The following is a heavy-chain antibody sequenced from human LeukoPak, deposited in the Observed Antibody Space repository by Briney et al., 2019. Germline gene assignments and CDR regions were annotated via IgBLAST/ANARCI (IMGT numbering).Heavy chain of an antibody. D-gene: IGHD6-13*01. J-gene: IGHJ4*02. Sequence: GGSLRLSCAASGFSFDDYAMHWVRQAPGKGLEWVAVISYDGSNKYYADSVKGRFTISRDNSRNTLYLQMNSLRAEDTAVYYCARVYSSSWYGDYWGQGTLVTVSS. CDR1: GFSFDDYA. V-gene: IGHV3-30*04. CDR3: ARVYSSSWYGDY. CDR2: ISYDGSNK.